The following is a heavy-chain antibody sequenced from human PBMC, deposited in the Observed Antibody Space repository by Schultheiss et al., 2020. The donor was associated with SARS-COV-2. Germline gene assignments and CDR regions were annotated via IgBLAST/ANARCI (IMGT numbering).Heavy chain of an antibody. D-gene: IGHD6-13*01. CDR1: GFTFSSYE. J-gene: IGHJ5*02. V-gene: IGHV3-48*03. Sequence: GGSLRLSCAASGFTFSSYELNWVRQAPGKGLEWVSYISSSGSTIYYADSVKGRFTISRDNSKNTLYLQMSSLRAEDTAVYYCARTPMRAADKSGWFDPWGQGTLVTVSS. CDR3: ARTPMRAADKSGWFDP. CDR2: ISSSGSTI.